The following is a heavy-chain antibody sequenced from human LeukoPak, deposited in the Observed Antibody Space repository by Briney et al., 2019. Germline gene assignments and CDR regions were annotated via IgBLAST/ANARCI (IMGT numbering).Heavy chain of an antibody. Sequence: PSETLSLTCAVYGGSFSGYYWSWIRQPPGKGLEWIGEINHSGSTNYNPSLKSRVTISVDTSKNQFSLKLSSVTAADTAVYYCASSGWYSGGNFDYWGQGTLVTVSS. CDR1: GGSFSGYY. V-gene: IGHV4-34*01. D-gene: IGHD6-19*01. J-gene: IGHJ4*02. CDR3: ASSGWYSGGNFDY. CDR2: INHSGST.